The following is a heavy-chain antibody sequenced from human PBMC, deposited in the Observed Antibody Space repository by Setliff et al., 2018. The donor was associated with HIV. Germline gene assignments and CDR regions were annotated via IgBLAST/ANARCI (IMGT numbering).Heavy chain of an antibody. J-gene: IGHJ4*02. Sequence: TSETLSLTCAVYGGSFNGYSWTWIRQPPGKGLEWIGGINHSGSTNYNPSHKSRVTISVDTSKSQFSLRLNSATATDTALYYCAIGRFHRLHRPYSGSGSLGIQYFDYWGQGTLVTVSS. CDR1: GGSFNGYS. CDR2: INHSGST. V-gene: IGHV4-34*01. CDR3: AIGRFHRLHRPYSGSGSLGIQYFDY. D-gene: IGHD3-10*01.